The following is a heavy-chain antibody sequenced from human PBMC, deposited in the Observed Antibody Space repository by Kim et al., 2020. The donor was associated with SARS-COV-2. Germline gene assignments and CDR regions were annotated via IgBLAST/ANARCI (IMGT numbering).Heavy chain of an antibody. V-gene: IGHV3-11*01. J-gene: IGHJ5*01. CDR3: ARGSYSHYYWFDS. Sequence: GGSLRLSCAVSGFTFSDFYMSWIRQAPGKGLEWLSYISSSGSTKNHADSVKGRFTISRDNARNSLYLQMNSLRVEDTAVYYCARGSYSHYYWFDSWGQGTLVTVSS. D-gene: IGHD4-4*01. CDR2: ISSSGSTK. CDR1: GFTFSDFY.